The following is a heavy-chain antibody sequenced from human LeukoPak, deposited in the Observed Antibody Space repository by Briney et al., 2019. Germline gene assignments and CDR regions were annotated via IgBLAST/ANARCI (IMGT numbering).Heavy chain of an antibody. Sequence: GGSLRLSCAASGFIFSSYGMRWVRQAPGKGLEWVAVIWYDGSNTYYADSVKGRFTISRDNSKNTLYLQMNSLRAEDTAVYYCASLLQGDGMDVWGKGTTVTVSS. CDR1: GFIFSSYG. CDR3: ASLLQGDGMDV. D-gene: IGHD4-11*01. J-gene: IGHJ6*04. CDR2: IWYDGSNT. V-gene: IGHV3-33*01.